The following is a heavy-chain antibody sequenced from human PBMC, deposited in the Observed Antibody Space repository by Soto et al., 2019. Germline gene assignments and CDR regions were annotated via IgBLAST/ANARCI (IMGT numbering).Heavy chain of an antibody. D-gene: IGHD1-26*01. CDR3: ARVGHITNYGMAV. CDR2: IIPFFGTS. J-gene: IGHJ6*02. V-gene: IGHV1-69*01. Sequence: QVQLVQSGAEVKKPGSSVKVSCEASGGTFSSYPINWVRQAPGQGLEWMGGIIPFFGTSNYAQKFQGSFTITANDSTSTAYMELRSLRSEDTAVYYCARVGHITNYGMAVWGQGTTVTVSS. CDR1: GGTFSSYP.